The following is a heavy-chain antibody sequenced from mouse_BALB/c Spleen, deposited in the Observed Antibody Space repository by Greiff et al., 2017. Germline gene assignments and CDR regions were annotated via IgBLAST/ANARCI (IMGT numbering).Heavy chain of an antibody. CDR2: IDPANGNT. Sequence: VQLQQSGAELVKPGASVKLSCTASGFNIKDTYMHWVKQRPEQGLEWIGRIDPANGNTKYDPKFQGKATITADTSSNTAYLQPSSLTSEDTAVYYCARCDYYGSSYAMDYWGQGTSVTVSS. CDR1: GFNIKDTY. D-gene: IGHD1-1*01. V-gene: IGHV14-3*02. CDR3: ARCDYYGSSYAMDY. J-gene: IGHJ4*01.